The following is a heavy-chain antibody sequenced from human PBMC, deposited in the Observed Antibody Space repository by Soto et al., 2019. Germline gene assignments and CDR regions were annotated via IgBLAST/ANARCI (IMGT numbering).Heavy chain of an antibody. V-gene: IGHV1-3*01. CDR2: INAGYGNT. J-gene: IGHJ4*02. D-gene: IGHD7-27*01. CDR3: ARDTGDGTFDF. Sequence: ASVKVSCKASGYTFSSYAMHWVRQAPGQRLEWMGWINAGYGNTKSSQKFQDRVTISRDTSAGTAYMELTSLRSEDTAVYYCARDTGDGTFDFWGQGTLVTVSS. CDR1: GYTFSSYA.